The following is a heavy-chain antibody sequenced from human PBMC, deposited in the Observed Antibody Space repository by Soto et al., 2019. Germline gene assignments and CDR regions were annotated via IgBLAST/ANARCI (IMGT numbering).Heavy chain of an antibody. D-gene: IGHD3-3*01. V-gene: IGHV4-31*03. J-gene: IGHJ4*02. CDR1: GGSISSGGYY. CDR3: ARGYDFWSGYSNSYYFDY. Sequence: QVQLQESGPGLVKPSQTLSLTCTVSGGSISSGGYYWSWIRQHPGKGLEWIGYIYYSGSTYYNPSLKSRVTISVYTSKNQFSLKLSSVTAADTAVYYCARGYDFWSGYSNSYYFDYWGQGTLVTVSS. CDR2: IYYSGST.